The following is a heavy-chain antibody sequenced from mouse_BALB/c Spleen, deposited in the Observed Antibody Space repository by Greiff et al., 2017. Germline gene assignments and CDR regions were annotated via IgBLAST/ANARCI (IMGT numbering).Heavy chain of an antibody. CDR2: IWAGGST. V-gene: IGHV2-9*02. J-gene: IGHJ4*01. Sequence: VHLVESGPGLVAPSQSLSITCTVSGFSLTSYGVHWVRQPPGKGLEWLGVIWAGGSTNYNSALMSRLSISKDNSKSQVFLKMNSLQTDDTAMYYCASPAYYRYDGYAMDYWGQGTSVTVSS. CDR3: ASPAYYRYDGYAMDY. CDR1: GFSLTSYG. D-gene: IGHD2-14*01.